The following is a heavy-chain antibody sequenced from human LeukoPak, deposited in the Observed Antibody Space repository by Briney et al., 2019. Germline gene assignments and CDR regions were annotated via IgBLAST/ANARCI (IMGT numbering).Heavy chain of an antibody. Sequence: GGSLRLSCAASGFTFSSHWMGWVRQAPGKWLDWVANIKQDGSETYYVDSVKGRFTISRDNAKSSLCLQMNSLRAEDTAVYYCARVAATGFDDYWGQGTLVTVSS. CDR1: GFTFSSHW. CDR3: ARVAATGFDDY. V-gene: IGHV3-7*01. D-gene: IGHD6-13*01. CDR2: IKQDGSET. J-gene: IGHJ4*02.